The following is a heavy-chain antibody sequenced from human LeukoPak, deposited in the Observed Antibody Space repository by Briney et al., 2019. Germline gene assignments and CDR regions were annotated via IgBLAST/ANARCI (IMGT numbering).Heavy chain of an antibody. V-gene: IGHV3-33*01. CDR1: GFTFSSYG. D-gene: IGHD3-16*02. CDR2: IWYDGSNK. Sequence: PGGSLRLSCAASGFTFSSYGMHWVRQAPGKGLEWVAVIWYDGSNKYYADSVKGRFTISRDNSKNTLYLQMNSLRAEDTAVYYCAGQLRLGELSFDPWGQGTLVTVSS. J-gene: IGHJ5*02. CDR3: AGQLRLGELSFDP.